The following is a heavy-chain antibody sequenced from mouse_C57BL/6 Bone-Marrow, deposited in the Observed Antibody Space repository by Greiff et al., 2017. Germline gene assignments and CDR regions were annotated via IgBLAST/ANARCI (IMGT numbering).Heavy chain of an antibody. J-gene: IGHJ2*01. Sequence: EVHLVESGGGLVQPGGSMKLSCVASGFTFSNYWMNWVRQSPEKGLEWVAQIRLKSDNYATHYAESVKGRFTISRDDSKSSVYLQMNNLRAEDTGIYYCTGFITTVVALDYWGQGTTLTVSS. CDR3: TGFITTVVALDY. V-gene: IGHV6-3*01. CDR1: GFTFSNYW. CDR2: IRLKSDNYAT. D-gene: IGHD1-1*01.